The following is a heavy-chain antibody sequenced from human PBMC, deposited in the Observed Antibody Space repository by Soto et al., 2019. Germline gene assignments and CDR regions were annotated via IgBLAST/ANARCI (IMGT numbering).Heavy chain of an antibody. Sequence: QLQLQESGSGLVKPSQTLSLTCAVSGGSISSGGYSWSWIRQPPGKGLEWIGYIYHSGSTYYNPSLNRRVTISVDRSKTQFSLKLSSVTAADTAVYYCASRRDGYNYYGYWGQGTLVTVSS. CDR3: ASRRDGYNYYGY. J-gene: IGHJ4*02. CDR1: GGSISSGGYS. D-gene: IGHD5-12*01. V-gene: IGHV4-30-2*01. CDR2: IYHSGST.